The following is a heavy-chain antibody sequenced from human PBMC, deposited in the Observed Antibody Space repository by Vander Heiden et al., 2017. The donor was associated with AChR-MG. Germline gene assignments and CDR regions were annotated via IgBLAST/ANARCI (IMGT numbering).Heavy chain of an antibody. D-gene: IGHD3-22*01. CDR3: ARDQNYYDSRYGLDF. Sequence: QVRLVESGGGVVQPGRSLRLSCAAPGLTFRNYDMHWVRQAPGKGLEWVAGISYDGSNKFYADFVKGRFTISRDNSQRLVYLQMNSLRGEDTAVYYCARDQNYYDSRYGLDFWGHGATVTVSS. V-gene: IGHV3-33*05. CDR2: ISYDGSNK. J-gene: IGHJ6*02. CDR1: GLTFRNYD.